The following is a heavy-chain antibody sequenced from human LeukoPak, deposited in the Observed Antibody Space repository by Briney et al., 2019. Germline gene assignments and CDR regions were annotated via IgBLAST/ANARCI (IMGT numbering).Heavy chain of an antibody. CDR1: GFTFSICY. V-gene: IGHV3-11*04. D-gene: IGHD3-22*01. J-gene: IGHJ4*02. CDR3: ARKDFSSGSFTY. Sequence: EASLRLSCEVSGFTFSICYMSWSRQAPGTGLEWIAYIGLNGYPLDYADSVKGRFTISRDNAKNSLYLDMNSLRAEDTAVYYCARKDFSSGSFTYWGQGTLVTVSS. CDR2: IGLNGYPL.